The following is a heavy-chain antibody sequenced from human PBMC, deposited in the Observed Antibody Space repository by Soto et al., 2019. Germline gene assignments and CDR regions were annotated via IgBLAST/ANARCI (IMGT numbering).Heavy chain of an antibody. CDR2: ISYIGST. J-gene: IGHJ6*02. CDR1: GGSISSGAYF. D-gene: IGHD6-13*01. CDR3: ARDLMPTSSSWYYYGMDV. Sequence: KPSETLSLTCTVSGGSISSGAYFWNWIRQSPGKGLEWLGYISYIGSTYYNPSLKSRLSISRDTSKNQFSLKLGSVTAADTAVYYCARDLMPTSSSWYYYGMDVWGQGTTVTVSS. V-gene: IGHV4-30-4*01.